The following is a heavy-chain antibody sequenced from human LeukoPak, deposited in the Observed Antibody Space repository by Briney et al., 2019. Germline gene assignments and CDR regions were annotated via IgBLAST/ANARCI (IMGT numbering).Heavy chain of an antibody. CDR3: ARGNRVAYYDILTGYKTPLDN. CDR1: GFTFSSYA. CDR2: ISSNGGST. J-gene: IGHJ4*02. Sequence: GGSLRLSCSASGFTFSSYAMHWVRQAPGKGLEYVSAISSNGGSTYYADSVKGRFTISRDNSKNTLYLQMNSLRAEDTAVYYCARGNRVAYYDILTGYKTPLDNWGQGTLVTVSS. V-gene: IGHV3-64*04. D-gene: IGHD3-9*01.